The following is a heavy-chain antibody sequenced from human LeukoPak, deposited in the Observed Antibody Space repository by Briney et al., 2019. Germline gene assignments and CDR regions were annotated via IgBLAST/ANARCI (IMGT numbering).Heavy chain of an antibody. CDR3: AGPQWDSSGSVYFQH. J-gene: IGHJ1*01. D-gene: IGHD3-22*01. CDR1: GFTFSSYW. V-gene: IGHV3-7*05. Sequence: GGSLRLSCAASGFTFSSYWMHWVRQAPGKGLDWVANIKLDGTEKYYVDSVKGQFTISRDNAKNSLYLQMNSLRAEDTAVYFCAGPQWDSSGSVYFQHWGQGTLVTVSS. CDR2: IKLDGTEK.